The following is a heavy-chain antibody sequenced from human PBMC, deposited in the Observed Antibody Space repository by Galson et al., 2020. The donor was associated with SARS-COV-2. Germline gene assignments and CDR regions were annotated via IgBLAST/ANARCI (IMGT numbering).Heavy chain of an antibody. CDR2: ISGSGGST. J-gene: IGHJ6*02. CDR1: GFTFSSYA. CDR3: AKESIAVAGSYYYYYGMDV. D-gene: IGHD6-19*01. V-gene: IGHV3-23*01. Sequence: GGSLRLSCAASGFTFSSYAMSWVRQAPGKGLEWVSAISGSGGSTYYADSVKGRFTISRDNSKNTLYLQMNSLRAEDTAVYYCAKESIAVAGSYYYYYGMDVWGQGTTVTVSS.